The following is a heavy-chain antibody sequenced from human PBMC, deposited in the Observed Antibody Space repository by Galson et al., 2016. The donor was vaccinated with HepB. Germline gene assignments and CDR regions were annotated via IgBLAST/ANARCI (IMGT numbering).Heavy chain of an antibody. CDR2: ISSSSSYI. CDR1: GFTFSSYP. Sequence: SLRLSCAASGFTFSSYPMNWVRQAPGKGLEWVSSISSSSSYIYYADSVKGRFTISRDNAKNSLYLQMNSLRAEDTAVYYCAREPALRGHLEWLLGVYWGQGTLVTVSS. D-gene: IGHD3-3*01. V-gene: IGHV3-21*01. J-gene: IGHJ4*02. CDR3: AREPALRGHLEWLLGVY.